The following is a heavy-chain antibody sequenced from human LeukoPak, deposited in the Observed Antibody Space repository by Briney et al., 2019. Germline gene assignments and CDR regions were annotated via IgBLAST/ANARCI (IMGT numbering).Heavy chain of an antibody. CDR3: ARHHSSGAFFDL. D-gene: IGHD4-11*01. CDR1: TFTFSDVY. Sequence: CLRLSCAAATFTFSDVYVKWVRQAPGGGRGWVSQISSSGGSKHYAESVKRRFNIYRDNAKPSLYLQLNSLRPDDTAVYYCARHHSSGAFFDLWGQGGLVTVPS. V-gene: IGHV3-11*04. J-gene: IGHJ4*02. CDR2: ISSSGGSK.